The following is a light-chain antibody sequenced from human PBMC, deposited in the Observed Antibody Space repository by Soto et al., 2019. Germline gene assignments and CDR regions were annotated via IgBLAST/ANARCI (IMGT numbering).Light chain of an antibody. CDR1: SSDVGGYNY. CDR2: DVS. Sequence: QSVLTQPRSVSGSPGQSVTISCTGTSSDVGGYNYVSWYQQHPGKAPKLMIYDVSKRPSGVPDRFSGSKSGNTASLTISGLQAEDEADYYCCSYAGSYTWLFGTGTKLTVL. V-gene: IGLV2-11*01. J-gene: IGLJ1*01. CDR3: CSYAGSYTWL.